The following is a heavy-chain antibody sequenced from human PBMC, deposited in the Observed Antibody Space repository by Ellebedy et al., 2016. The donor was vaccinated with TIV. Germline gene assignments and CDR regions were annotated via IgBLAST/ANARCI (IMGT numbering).Heavy chain of an antibody. CDR1: GFTFSTYW. Sequence: GESLKISCAASGFTFSTYWMSWVRQAPGKGLEWVSAISGSGGSTYYADSVKGRFTISRDNSKNTLYLQMNSLRAEDTAVYYCAKSDRSRLRWYHPNDAFDIWGQGTMVTVSS. J-gene: IGHJ3*02. D-gene: IGHD4-23*01. CDR3: AKSDRSRLRWYHPNDAFDI. V-gene: IGHV3-23*01. CDR2: ISGSGGST.